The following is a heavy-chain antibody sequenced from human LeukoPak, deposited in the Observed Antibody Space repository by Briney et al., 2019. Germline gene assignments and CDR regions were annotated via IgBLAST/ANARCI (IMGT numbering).Heavy chain of an antibody. CDR3: AKVGGWYYYYGMDV. CDR2: IWYDASNK. D-gene: IGHD3-16*01. CDR1: GFTFSIYA. J-gene: IGHJ6*02. V-gene: IGHV3-33*06. Sequence: GGSLRLSCSASGFTFSIYAMHWVRQAPGKGLEWVAVIWYDASNKYYADSVKGRFTISRDNSKNTLYLQMNSLRAEDTAVYYCAKVGGWYYYYGMDVWGQGTTVTVSS.